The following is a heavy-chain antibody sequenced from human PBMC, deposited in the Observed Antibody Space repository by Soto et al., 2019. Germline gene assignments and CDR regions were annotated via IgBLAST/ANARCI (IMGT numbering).Heavy chain of an antibody. J-gene: IGHJ6*02. Sequence: SETLSLTCTVSGGSISSSSYYWGWIRQPPGKGLEWIGSIYYSGSTYYNPSLKSRVTISVDTSKNQFSLELSSVTAADTAVYYCARQGITIFGVVTPFYYYYGMDVWGQGTTVTVSS. CDR3: ARQGITIFGVVTPFYYYYGMDV. V-gene: IGHV4-39*01. CDR2: IYYSGST. D-gene: IGHD3-3*01. CDR1: GGSISSSSYY.